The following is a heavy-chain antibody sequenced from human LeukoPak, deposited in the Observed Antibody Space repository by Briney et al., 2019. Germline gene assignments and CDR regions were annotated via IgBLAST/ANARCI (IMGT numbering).Heavy chain of an antibody. CDR3: ARGSYPFYDILTGYCCAFDI. CDR1: GFTFSDYY. D-gene: IGHD3-9*01. Sequence: PGGSLRLSCAASGFTFSDYYMSWIRQAPGKGLEWVSYISSSSSYTNYADSVKGRFTISRDNAKNSLYLQMNSLRAEDTAVYYCARGSYPFYDILTGYCCAFDIWGQGTMVTVSS. CDR2: ISSSSSYT. J-gene: IGHJ3*02. V-gene: IGHV3-11*06.